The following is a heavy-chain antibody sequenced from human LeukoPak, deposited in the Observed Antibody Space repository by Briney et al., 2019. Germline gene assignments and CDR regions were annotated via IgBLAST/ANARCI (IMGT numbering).Heavy chain of an antibody. J-gene: IGHJ4*02. D-gene: IGHD2-2*01. CDR2: INDSGSP. V-gene: IGHV4-34*01. CDR1: GGPFSGYY. Sequence: SETLSLTCGVYGGPFSGYYWSWIRQPPGKGLEWIGEINDSGSPNYNPSLKSRVTISVDTSKNQISLKLSSVTAADTAVYYCATRHRSNLQDYWGQGTLVTVSS. CDR3: ATRHRSNLQDY.